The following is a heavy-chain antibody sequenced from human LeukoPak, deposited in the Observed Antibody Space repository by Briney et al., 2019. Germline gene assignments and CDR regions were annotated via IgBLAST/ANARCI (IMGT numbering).Heavy chain of an antibody. J-gene: IGHJ4*02. CDR2: IYYSGIT. CDR1: GGSISSSGYY. V-gene: IGHV4-39*02. CDR3: ARPKWFGESNYFDY. Sequence: KPSETLSLPCTVSGGSISSSGYYWGWVRQPPGKGLEWICSIYYSGITYYNPSLKSRVTISVDTSENHFSLKLSSVTAADTAIYYCARPKWFGESNYFDYWGQGTLVTVSS. D-gene: IGHD3-10*01.